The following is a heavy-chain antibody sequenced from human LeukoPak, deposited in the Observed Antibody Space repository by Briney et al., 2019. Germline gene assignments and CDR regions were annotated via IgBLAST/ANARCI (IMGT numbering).Heavy chain of an antibody. CDR3: AKDITGRVLAYYYDSSGYYFS. CDR2: FSGGGGST. CDR1: GFPFDGYG. D-gene: IGHD3-22*01. Sequence: GTLRLSCAASGFPFDGYGMHGARQAPGEGLEWVSLFSGGGGSTYYADSVKGRFTISRDNSKNSLYLQMNSLRTEDTALYYCAKDITGRVLAYYYDSSGYYFSWGQGTLVTVSS. J-gene: IGHJ5*02. V-gene: IGHV3-43*02.